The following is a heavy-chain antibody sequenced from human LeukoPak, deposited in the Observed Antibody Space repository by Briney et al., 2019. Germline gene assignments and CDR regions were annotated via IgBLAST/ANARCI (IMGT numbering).Heavy chain of an antibody. J-gene: IGHJ4*02. CDR1: GGTFSSYA. CDR2: IIPIFGTA. CDR3: ARANYYDSSGYSY. D-gene: IGHD3-22*01. V-gene: IGHV1-69*05. Sequence: SVKVSCKASGGTFSSYAISWVRQAPGQGLEWMGGIIPIFGTANYAQKFQGRVTITTDESTSTAYMELSSLRSEDTAVYYCARANYYDSSGYSYWGQGTLVAVSS.